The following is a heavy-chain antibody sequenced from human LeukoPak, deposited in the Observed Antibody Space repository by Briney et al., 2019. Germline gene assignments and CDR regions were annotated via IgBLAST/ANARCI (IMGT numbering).Heavy chain of an antibody. CDR1: GGPISSSNW. D-gene: IGHD4-11*01. CDR2: IYHSGST. V-gene: IGHV4-4*02. CDR3: ARQHYSNYGGYYGMDV. Sequence: SETLSLTCAVSGGPISSSNWWSWVRQPPGKGLEWIGEIYHSGSTNYNPSLKSRVTISVDKSKNQFSLKLSSVTAADTAVYYCARQHYSNYGGYYGMDVWGQGTTVTVSS. J-gene: IGHJ6*02.